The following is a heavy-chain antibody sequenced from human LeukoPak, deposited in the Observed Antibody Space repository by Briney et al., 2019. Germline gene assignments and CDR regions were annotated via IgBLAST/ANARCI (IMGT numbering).Heavy chain of an antibody. Sequence: ASVKVSCKASGYSFIGYHIHWVRQAPGQGLEWMGWINPNTGATYYTQKFQGRVTMTRDTSISTAYMELSRLRSDDTAMYYCARDGGIVVVVAANWLDPWGQGALVTVSS. CDR1: GYSFIGYH. CDR2: INPNTGAT. J-gene: IGHJ5*02. CDR3: ARDGGIVVVVAANWLDP. D-gene: IGHD2-15*01. V-gene: IGHV1-2*02.